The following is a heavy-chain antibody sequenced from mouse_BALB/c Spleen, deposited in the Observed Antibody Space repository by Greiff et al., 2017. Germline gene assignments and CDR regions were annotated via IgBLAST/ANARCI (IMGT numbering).Heavy chain of an antibody. V-gene: IGHV3-2*02. J-gene: IGHJ4*01. CDR3: ARFGNLRSYYYAMDY. CDR1: GYSITSDYA. CDR2: ISYSGST. Sequence: EVMLVESGPGLVKPSQSLSLTCTVTGYSITSDYAWNWIRQFPGNKLAWMGDISYSGSTSYNPSLKSRISITRDTSKNQFFLQLNSVTTEDTATYYCARFGNLRSYYYAMDYWGQGTSVTVAA. D-gene: IGHD2-1*01.